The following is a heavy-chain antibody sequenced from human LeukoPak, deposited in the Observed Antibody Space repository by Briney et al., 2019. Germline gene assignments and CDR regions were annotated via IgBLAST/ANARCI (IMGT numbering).Heavy chain of an antibody. V-gene: IGHV3-23*01. D-gene: IGHD2-21*01. J-gene: IGHJ6*02. CDR2: NRGSGGST. CDR1: GLPFISYA. CDR3: AKSILASDYYFYAMDV. Sequence: PGGSLRLSCAASGLPFISYAMSWVRQAPGKGLEWVSVNRGSGGSTHYADSVKGRFTISRDNSKSTLYLQMNSLRAEDTAVYYCAKSILASDYYFYAMDVWGQGTTVTVSS.